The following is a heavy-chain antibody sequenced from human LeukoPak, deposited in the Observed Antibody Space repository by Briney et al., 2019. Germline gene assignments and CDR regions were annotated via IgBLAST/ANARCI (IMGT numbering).Heavy chain of an antibody. CDR2: ISSSSSYT. D-gene: IGHD4-17*01. V-gene: IGHV3-11*05. Sequence: GGSLRLSCAASGFTFSDYYMSWIRQAPGKGLEWVSYISSSSSYTNYADSVKGRFTISRDDAKNSLYLQMNSLRAEDTAVYYCARDYGDYDYFDYWGQGTLVTVSS. CDR3: ARDYGDYDYFDY. J-gene: IGHJ4*02. CDR1: GFTFSDYY.